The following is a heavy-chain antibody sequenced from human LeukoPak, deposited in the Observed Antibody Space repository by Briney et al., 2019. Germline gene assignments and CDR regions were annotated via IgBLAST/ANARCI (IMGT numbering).Heavy chain of an antibody. CDR3: ANSANYGGNSGYFDY. CDR1: GGSISSSSYY. D-gene: IGHD4-23*01. Sequence: SETLSLICTVAGGSISSSSYYWGWICQPPGKGLEWIGSIYYSGNTYYNPSLKSRVTISIDTSKNQFSLKLSSVTAADTAVYYCANSANYGGNSGYFDYWGQGTLVTVSS. J-gene: IGHJ4*02. CDR2: IYYSGNT. V-gene: IGHV4-39*01.